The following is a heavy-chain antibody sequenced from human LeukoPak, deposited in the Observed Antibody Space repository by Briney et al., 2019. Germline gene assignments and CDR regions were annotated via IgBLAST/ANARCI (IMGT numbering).Heavy chain of an antibody. V-gene: IGHV4-4*02. Sequence: SGTLSLTCAVSGGSISSSNWWSWVRQPPGKGLEWSGEIYHSGTTNYSPSLKSRVIISVDKSKSQFSLKLSSVTAADTAVYFCARVNGDYKYYFDYWGQGTLVTVSS. CDR2: IYHSGTT. CDR1: GGSISSSNW. CDR3: ARVNGDYKYYFDY. D-gene: IGHD4-17*01. J-gene: IGHJ4*02.